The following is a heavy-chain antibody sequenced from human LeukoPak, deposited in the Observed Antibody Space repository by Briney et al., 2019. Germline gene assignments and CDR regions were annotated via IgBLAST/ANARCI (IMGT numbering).Heavy chain of an antibody. Sequence: GGSLRLSCAASGFTFSSYAMHWVRQALGKGLEWVAVISYDGGNKYYADSVKGRFTISRDNSKNTLYLQINSLRAEDTAGYYCAGGVGEFDGFDYWGQGTLVTVSS. CDR1: GFTFSSYA. D-gene: IGHD2-8*02. CDR3: AGGVGEFDGFDY. V-gene: IGHV3-30-3*01. J-gene: IGHJ4*02. CDR2: ISYDGGNK.